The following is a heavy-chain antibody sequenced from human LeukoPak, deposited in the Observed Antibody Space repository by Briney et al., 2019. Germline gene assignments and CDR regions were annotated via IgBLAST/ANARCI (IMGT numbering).Heavy chain of an antibody. CDR3: ATGYSGSYYLGDLDY. CDR1: GFTFNNYA. Sequence: GGSLRLSCAASGFTFNNYAMTWVRQAPGKGLEWVSAISGSDGSTYYSDSVTGRFTISRDNAKNSVYLQMNSLRAEDTAIYYCATGYSGSYYLGDLDYWGQGTLVTVSS. V-gene: IGHV3-23*01. J-gene: IGHJ4*02. D-gene: IGHD1-26*01. CDR2: ISGSDGST.